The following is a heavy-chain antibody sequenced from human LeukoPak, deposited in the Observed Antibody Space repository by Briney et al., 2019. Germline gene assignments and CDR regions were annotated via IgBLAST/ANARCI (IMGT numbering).Heavy chain of an antibody. Sequence: GGSLRLSCAVSGLTFSSYSMNWVRQAPGKGLEWVSSISSSSSYIYYADSVKGRFTISRDNAKNSLYLQMNSLRAEDTAVYYCAREDIVATIGGPFDYWGQGTLVTVSS. CDR3: AREDIVATIGGPFDY. D-gene: IGHD5-12*01. CDR2: ISSSSSYI. J-gene: IGHJ4*02. CDR1: GLTFSSYS. V-gene: IGHV3-21*01.